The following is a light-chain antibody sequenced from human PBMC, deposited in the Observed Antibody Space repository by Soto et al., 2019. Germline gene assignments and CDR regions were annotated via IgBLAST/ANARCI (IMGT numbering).Light chain of an antibody. CDR1: TSNIGSKT. CDR2: SND. Sequence: SALTQSPSASGTPGQRVTMSCSGSTSNIGSKTVNWYRQLPGTAPKLLIYSNDQRPSGVPDRFSGSKSGTSASPAISGLQSEDEADYYCAAWDASLNGYVFGTGTKVTVL. V-gene: IGLV1-44*01. CDR3: AAWDASLNGYV. J-gene: IGLJ1*01.